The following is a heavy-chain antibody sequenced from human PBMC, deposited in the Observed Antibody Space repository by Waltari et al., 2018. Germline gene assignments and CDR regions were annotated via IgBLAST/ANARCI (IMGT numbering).Heavy chain of an antibody. CDR3: ATSPTRSF. Sequence: EVQLVETGGGSFQPGAALRLSCAPSGLTVGNNYMSWVRQAPGKGLEGVSVIYSGGTTQYADSVKGRFTISRDSSKNTLYLQMNSLRVEDTAVYYCATSPTRSFWGQGTLVAVSS. CDR1: GLTVGNNY. J-gene: IGHJ4*02. V-gene: IGHV3-53*02. D-gene: IGHD2-15*01. CDR2: IYSGGTT.